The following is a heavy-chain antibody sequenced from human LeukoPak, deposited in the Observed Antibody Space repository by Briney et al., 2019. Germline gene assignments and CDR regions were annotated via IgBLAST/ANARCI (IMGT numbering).Heavy chain of an antibody. Sequence: ASVKVSCKASGYTFTSYDINWVRQATGQGLEWMGWMNPNSGNTGYAQKFQGRVTMTRNTSISTAHMELSSLRSEDTAVYYCARRGFGELLIYYYYMDVWGKGTTVTVSS. D-gene: IGHD3-10*01. CDR1: GYTFTSYD. CDR3: ARRGFGELLIYYYYMDV. J-gene: IGHJ6*03. V-gene: IGHV1-8*01. CDR2: MNPNSGNT.